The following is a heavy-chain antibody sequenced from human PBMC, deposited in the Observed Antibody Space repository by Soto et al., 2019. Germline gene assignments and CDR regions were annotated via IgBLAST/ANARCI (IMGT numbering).Heavy chain of an antibody. CDR3: ASVETQRYYYGMDV. D-gene: IGHD2-15*01. J-gene: IGHJ6*02. CDR1: GGTFSSYA. CDR2: IIPIFGTA. V-gene: IGHV1-69*13. Sequence: ASVKVSCKASGGTFSSYAISWVRQAPGQGLEWMGGIIPIFGTAGYAQKFQGRVTITADESTSTAYMELSSLRSEDTAVYYCASVETQRYYYGMDVWGQGTTVTVSS.